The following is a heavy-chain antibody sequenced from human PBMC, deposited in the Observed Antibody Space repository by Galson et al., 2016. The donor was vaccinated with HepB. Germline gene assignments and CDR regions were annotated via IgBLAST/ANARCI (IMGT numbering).Heavy chain of an antibody. CDR3: ASLGKGLYDWGSDRSSDY. D-gene: IGHD3-16*02. Sequence: SETLSLTCGVSGASFRNLYRSWIRQSPGKGLEWIGEINHRGDTNYNPSLKSRVTISVDTSESQFSLRLQSVTAADTAVYYCASLGKGLYDWGSDRSSDYWGQGTLVTVSS. CDR1: GASFRNLY. CDR2: INHRGDT. J-gene: IGHJ4*02. V-gene: IGHV4-34*01.